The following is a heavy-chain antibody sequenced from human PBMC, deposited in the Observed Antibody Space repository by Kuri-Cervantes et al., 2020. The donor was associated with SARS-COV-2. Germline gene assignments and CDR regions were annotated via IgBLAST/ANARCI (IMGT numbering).Heavy chain of an antibody. Sequence: GESLKISCAASGFTFSSYAMSWVRQAPGKGLEWVSAISGSGGSTYYADSVKGRFTISRDNSKNTLYLQMNSLRAEDTAVYYCVRGGVGATLYWGQGTLVTVSS. V-gene: IGHV3-23*01. CDR1: GFTFSSYA. J-gene: IGHJ4*02. D-gene: IGHD1-26*01. CDR3: VRGGVGATLY. CDR2: ISGSGGST.